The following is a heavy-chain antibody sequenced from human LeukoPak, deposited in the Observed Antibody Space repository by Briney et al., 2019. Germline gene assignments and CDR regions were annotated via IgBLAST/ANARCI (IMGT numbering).Heavy chain of an antibody. D-gene: IGHD3-16*01. V-gene: IGHV3-33*01. CDR3: ARENYDYVWGSYNYYYYGMDV. CDR1: GFTFSSYG. J-gene: IGHJ6*02. Sequence: GGSLRLSCAASGFTFSSYGMHWVRQAPGKGLEWVAVIWYDGSNKYYADSVKGRFTISRDNSKNTLYLQMNSLRAEDTAVYYCARENYDYVWGSYNYYYYGMDVWGQGTTVTVSS. CDR2: IWYDGSNK.